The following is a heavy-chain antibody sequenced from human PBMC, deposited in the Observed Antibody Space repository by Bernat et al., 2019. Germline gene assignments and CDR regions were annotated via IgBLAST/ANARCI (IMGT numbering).Heavy chain of an antibody. CDR1: GFTFSSYG. V-gene: IGHV3-30*18. J-gene: IGHJ4*02. Sequence: QVQLVESGGGVVQPGRSLRLSCAASGFTFSSYGMHWVRQAPGKGREWVAVISYDGSNKYYADSVKGRFTISRDNSKNTLYLQMNSLRAEDTAVYYCAKDFDYYDSSGPFAYWGQGTLVTVSS. CDR3: AKDFDYYDSSGPFAY. CDR2: ISYDGSNK. D-gene: IGHD3-22*01.